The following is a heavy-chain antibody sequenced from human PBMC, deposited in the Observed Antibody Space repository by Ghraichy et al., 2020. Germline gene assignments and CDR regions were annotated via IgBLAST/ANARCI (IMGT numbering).Heavy chain of an antibody. D-gene: IGHD1-26*01. CDR1: GGPFSGYY. J-gene: IGHJ4*02. Sequence: SETLSLTCAVYGGPFSGYYWSWIRQPPGKGLEWIGQINHEGITDYNPSLKSRVTISLDRSQDQFSLKLTSVTAADTAVYYCATLGGGLATSTAWATVNYFDYWGQGTLVIVSS. V-gene: IGHV4-34*01. CDR3: ATLGGGLATSTAWATVNYFDY. CDR2: INHEGIT.